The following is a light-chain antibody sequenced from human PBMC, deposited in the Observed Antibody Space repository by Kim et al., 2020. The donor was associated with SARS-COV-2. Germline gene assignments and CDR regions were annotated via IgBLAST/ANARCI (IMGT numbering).Light chain of an antibody. CDR3: QQYSSYST. CDR1: QTISSS. V-gene: IGKV1-5*01. J-gene: IGKJ2*01. CDR2: DAS. Sequence: DIQMTQSPSTLSASVGDRVTITSRASQTISSSLAWYQQKPGKAPKLLIYDASTLESGVPSRFSGSGSGTEFTLTIISLQPDDFATYYCQQYSSYSTFGQGTKLEI.